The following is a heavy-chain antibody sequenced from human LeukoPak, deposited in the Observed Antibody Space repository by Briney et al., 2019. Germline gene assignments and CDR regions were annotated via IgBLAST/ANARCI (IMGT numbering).Heavy chain of an antibody. V-gene: IGHV3-23*01. CDR2: ISGSGGST. Sequence: PGGSLRLSCAASGFTFSSYAMSWVRQAPGKGLEWVSAISGSGGSTYYADSAKGRFTISRDNSKNMLYPQMNSLRAEDTAVYYCARASGYSGYDPFDYWGQGTLVTVSS. CDR1: GFTFSSYA. D-gene: IGHD5-12*01. J-gene: IGHJ4*02. CDR3: ARASGYSGYDPFDY.